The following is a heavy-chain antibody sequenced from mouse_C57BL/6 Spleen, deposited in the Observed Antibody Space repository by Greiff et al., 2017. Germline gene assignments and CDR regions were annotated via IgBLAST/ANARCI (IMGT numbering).Heavy chain of an antibody. CDR2: IDPNSGGT. Sequence: VKLQQPGAELVKPGASVKLSCKASGYTFTSYWMPWVKQRPGRGLEWIGRIDPNSGGTKYNEPFKNKATLTVDKPSSTAYMQISSLASADSAAYYCALSYYGSSPWFAYWGKGTLVTVSA. CDR3: ALSYYGSSPWFAY. CDR1: GYTFTSYW. V-gene: IGHV1-72*01. J-gene: IGHJ3*01. D-gene: IGHD1-1*01.